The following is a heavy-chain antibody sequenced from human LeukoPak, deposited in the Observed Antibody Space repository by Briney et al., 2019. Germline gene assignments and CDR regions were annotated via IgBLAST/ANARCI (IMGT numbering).Heavy chain of an antibody. V-gene: IGHV4-4*02. CDR3: ARDLTTVTSTAGDY. CDR2: IYHSGST. CDR1: GGSISSSNW. J-gene: IGHJ4*02. D-gene: IGHD4-17*01. Sequence: SGTLSLTCAVSGGSISSSNWWSWVRQPPGKGLEWIGEIYHSGSTNYNPSLKSRVTISVDKSKNQFSLKLSSVTAVDTAVYYCARDLTTVTSTAGDYWGQGTLVTVSS.